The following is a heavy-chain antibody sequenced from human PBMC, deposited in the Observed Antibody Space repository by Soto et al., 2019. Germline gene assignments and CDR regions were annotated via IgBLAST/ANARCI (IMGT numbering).Heavy chain of an antibody. CDR3: AKDLGSCSYCY. D-gene: IGHD2-15*01. Sequence: SETLSLTCAVPGDSITSNHWNWIRQPPGRGLEWIGYIYNSGTTKYNPSLKSRVIISVDTSKNQLSLKLSSVTAADTAVYYCAKDLGSCSYCYWGQGTLVTVSS. J-gene: IGHJ4*02. CDR1: GDSITSNH. V-gene: IGHV4-59*01. CDR2: IYNSGTT.